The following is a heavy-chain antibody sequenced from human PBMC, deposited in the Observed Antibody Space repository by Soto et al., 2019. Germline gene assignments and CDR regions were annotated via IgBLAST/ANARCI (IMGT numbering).Heavy chain of an antibody. V-gene: IGHV4-39*01. J-gene: IGHJ3*02. CDR3: ARHRFGGSGAFDI. D-gene: IGHD3-10*01. CDR1: GGSISSSSYY. CDR2: ICYSVST. Sequence: TFTVAGGSISSSSYYWGWTCQPPGKGLESIGGICYSVSTFYNPSLKSRVTIYVDTSKNQFSLNLSSVNAADTAVYYCARHRFGGSGAFDIWGQGTMVT.